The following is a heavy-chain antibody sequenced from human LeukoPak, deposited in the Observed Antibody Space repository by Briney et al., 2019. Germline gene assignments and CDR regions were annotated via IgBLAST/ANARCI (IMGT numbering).Heavy chain of an antibody. CDR1: GFTFSSYS. D-gene: IGHD1-26*01. Sequence: PRGSLRLSCAASGFTFSSYSMNWVRQAPGKGLEWVSSITSRSNIYYADSVKGRFTISRDNAKNSLYLQMNSLRAEDTAVYYCARERGPHRWELHIWGQGTMVTVSS. V-gene: IGHV3-21*01. CDR3: ARERGPHRWELHI. CDR2: ITSRSNI. J-gene: IGHJ3*02.